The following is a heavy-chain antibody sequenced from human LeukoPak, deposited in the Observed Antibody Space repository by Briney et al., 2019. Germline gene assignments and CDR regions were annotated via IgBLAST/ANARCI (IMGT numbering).Heavy chain of an antibody. D-gene: IGHD3-22*01. V-gene: IGHV3-30-3*01. CDR1: GFTFSTCA. CDR3: ARDRDYYDSSGYLDY. CDR2: ISYDGSNK. Sequence: PGGSLRLSCAASGFTFSTCAMSWVRQAPGKGLEWVAVISYDGSNKYYADSVKGRFTISRDNSKNTLYLQMNSLRAEDTAVYYCARDRDYYDSSGYLDYWGQGTLVTVSS. J-gene: IGHJ4*02.